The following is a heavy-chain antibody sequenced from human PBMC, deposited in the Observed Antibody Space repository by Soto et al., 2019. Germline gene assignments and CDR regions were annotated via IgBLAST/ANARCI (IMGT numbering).Heavy chain of an antibody. Sequence: QVQLVQSGAEVKKPGASVKVSCKASGYTFTSYGISWVRQAPGQGLEWMGWISAYNGNTNYAQKLQGRVTMTTDTSTRTAYMELRSLRSDDTAVYYCAKNYYGSGSYYIADYWGQGTLVTVSS. V-gene: IGHV1-18*01. J-gene: IGHJ4*02. CDR2: ISAYNGNT. CDR3: AKNYYGSGSYYIADY. CDR1: GYTFTSYG. D-gene: IGHD3-10*01.